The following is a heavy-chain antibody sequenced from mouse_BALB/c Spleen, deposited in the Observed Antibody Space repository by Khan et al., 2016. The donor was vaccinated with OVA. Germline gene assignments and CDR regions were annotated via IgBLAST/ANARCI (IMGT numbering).Heavy chain of an antibody. J-gene: IGHJ4*01. CDR1: GYTFTTAG. CDR2: INTHSGVP. V-gene: IGHV9-4*02. D-gene: IGHD1-2*01. CDR3: ARGGGGYDGNGGVAIEY. Sequence: QIQLVQSGPELKKPGETVRISCKASGYTFTTAGIQWVQKMPGKGLKWIGWINTHSGVPKYAEDFKGRFAFSLEISVNTAYLQITNLTNEDTATXCCARGGGGYDGNGGVAIEYSGQGTSGTVSS.